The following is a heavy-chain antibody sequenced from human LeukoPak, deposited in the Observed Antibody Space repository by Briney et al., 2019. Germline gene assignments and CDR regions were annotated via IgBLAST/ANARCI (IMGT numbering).Heavy chain of an antibody. Sequence: GGSLRLSCAASGFTFGNYGMSWVRQAPGKGLEWVSGINWNGGSTGYADSVEGRFTISRDNAKNSQYLQMNSLRVEDTALYYCARDALVGVYYFDLWGQGTLVTVSS. CDR1: GFTFGNYG. CDR3: ARDALVGVYYFDL. J-gene: IGHJ4*02. D-gene: IGHD1-26*01. V-gene: IGHV3-20*04. CDR2: INWNGGST.